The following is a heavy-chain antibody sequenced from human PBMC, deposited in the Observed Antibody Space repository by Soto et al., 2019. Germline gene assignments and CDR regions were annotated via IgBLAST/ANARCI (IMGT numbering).Heavy chain of an antibody. D-gene: IGHD2-8*01. J-gene: IGHJ6*03. CDR2: ISSSGSTI. CDR1: GFTFSSYE. Sequence: GGSLRLSCAASGFTFSSYEMNWVRQAPGKGLEWVSYISSSGSTIYYADSVKGRFTISRDNAKNSLYLQMNSRRAEDDAAYYCATTPRKYEDYYYYYMDVWDKGTTVTVSS. CDR3: ATTPRKYEDYYYYYMDV. V-gene: IGHV3-48*03.